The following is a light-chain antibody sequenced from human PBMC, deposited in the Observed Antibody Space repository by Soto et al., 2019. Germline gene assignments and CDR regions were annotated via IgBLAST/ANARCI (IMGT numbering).Light chain of an antibody. Sequence: QSVLTQPPSASGTPGQRVTISRSGSSSNIGSNYVYWYQQLPGSAPKLLIYRNDQRPSGVPDRFSASKSGTAASLAISGLRSEDEAEYHCAAWDDSLSAVVFGGGTKVTVL. CDR3: AAWDDSLSAVV. J-gene: IGLJ2*01. V-gene: IGLV1-47*01. CDR2: RND. CDR1: SSNIGSNY.